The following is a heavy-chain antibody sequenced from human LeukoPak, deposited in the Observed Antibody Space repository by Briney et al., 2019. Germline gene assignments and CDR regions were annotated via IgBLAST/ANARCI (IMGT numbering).Heavy chain of an antibody. V-gene: IGHV4-38-2*01. D-gene: IGHD2-2*01. CDR3: ARSLSTAVIDY. J-gene: IGHJ4*02. CDR1: GYSISTGRY. Sequence: SETLSLTCAVSGYSISTGRYWGWIRQPPGKGLEWIGSIYQSGSTYYNPSLKSRVTISVDTSKNQFSLNLRSVTAADTAVYYCARSLSTAVIDYWGQGTLVTVSS. CDR2: IYQSGST.